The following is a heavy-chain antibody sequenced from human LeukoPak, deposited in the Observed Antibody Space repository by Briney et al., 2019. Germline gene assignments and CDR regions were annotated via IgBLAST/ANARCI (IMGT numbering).Heavy chain of an antibody. J-gene: IGHJ4*02. CDR3: ATKKNSGWYIDY. Sequence: SETLSLTCAVHGGPLSGDYWSWIRQAPGKGLEWIGEINHGGSTNYNPSPKSRVTISVDTTKNHFFLKLTSVTAADMAVYYCATKKNSGWYIDYWGQGTQVTVSS. V-gene: IGHV4-34*01. D-gene: IGHD6-19*01. CDR1: GGPLSGDY. CDR2: INHGGST.